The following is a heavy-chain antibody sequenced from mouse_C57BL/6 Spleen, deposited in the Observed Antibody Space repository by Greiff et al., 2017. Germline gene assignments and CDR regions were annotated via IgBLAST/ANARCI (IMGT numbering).Heavy chain of an antibody. Sequence: EVQGVESGPGMVKPSQSLSLTCTVTGYSITSGYDWHWIRHFPGNKLEWMGYISYSGSTNYNPSLKSRISITHDTSKNHFFLKLNSVTTEDTATYYCARGEDYDEGFAYWGQGTLVTVSA. V-gene: IGHV3-1*01. CDR2: ISYSGST. J-gene: IGHJ3*01. CDR1: GYSITSGYD. CDR3: ARGEDYDEGFAY. D-gene: IGHD2-4*01.